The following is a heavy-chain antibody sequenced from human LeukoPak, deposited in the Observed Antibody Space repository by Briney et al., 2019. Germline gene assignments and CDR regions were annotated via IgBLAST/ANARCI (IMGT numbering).Heavy chain of an antibody. D-gene: IGHD6-19*01. CDR1: GGSISSSSYY. V-gene: IGHV4-39*01. Sequence: SETLSLTCTVSGGSISSSSYYWCWIRQPPGKGLEWIGSIYYSGSTYYNPSLKSRVTISVDTSKNQFSLKLSSVTAADTAVYYCARRVAVAGQGNYFDYWGQGTLVTVSS. CDR2: IYYSGST. J-gene: IGHJ4*02. CDR3: ARRVAVAGQGNYFDY.